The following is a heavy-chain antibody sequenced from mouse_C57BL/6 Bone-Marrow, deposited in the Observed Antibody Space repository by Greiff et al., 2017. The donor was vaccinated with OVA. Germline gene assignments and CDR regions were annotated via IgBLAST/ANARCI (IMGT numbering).Heavy chain of an antibody. CDR3: ARIRYYGSYWYFDV. D-gene: IGHD1-1*01. J-gene: IGHJ1*03. Sequence: QVTLKVSGPGILQPSQTLSLTCSFSGFSLSTFGMGVGWIRQPSGKGLVWLAHIWWDDDKYYNPALKSLLTIPKDTSKNQVFLKIANVDTADTATYYCARIRYYGSYWYFDVWGTGTTVTVSS. CDR1: GFSLSTFGMG. CDR2: IWWDDDK. V-gene: IGHV8-8*01.